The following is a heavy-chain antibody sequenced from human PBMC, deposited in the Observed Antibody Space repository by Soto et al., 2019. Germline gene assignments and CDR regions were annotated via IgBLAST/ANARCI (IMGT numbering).Heavy chain of an antibody. CDR3: ARSAETNVDTAMVKSSLYYYYMDV. D-gene: IGHD5-18*01. J-gene: IGHJ6*03. V-gene: IGHV3-48*01. CDR1: GFTFSSYS. Sequence: GGSLRLSCAASGFTFSSYSMNWVRQAPGKGLEWVSYISSSSSTIYYADSVKGRFTISRDNAKNSLYLQMNSLRAEDTAVYYCARSAETNVDTAMVKSSLYYYYMDVWGKGTTVTVSS. CDR2: ISSSSSTI.